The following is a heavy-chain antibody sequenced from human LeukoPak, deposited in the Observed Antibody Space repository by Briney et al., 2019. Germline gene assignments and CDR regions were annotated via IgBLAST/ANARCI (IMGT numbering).Heavy chain of an antibody. J-gene: IGHJ4*02. CDR3: TTVLLGTIDY. Sequence: GGSLRLSCAASGFTFSSYSMNWVRQAPGKGLEWVSYISSSSSTIYYADSVKGRFTISRDNAKNSLYLQMNSLRAEDTAVYYCTTVLLGTIDYWGQGTLVTVSS. CDR1: GFTFSSYS. D-gene: IGHD2/OR15-2a*01. V-gene: IGHV3-48*04. CDR2: ISSSSSTI.